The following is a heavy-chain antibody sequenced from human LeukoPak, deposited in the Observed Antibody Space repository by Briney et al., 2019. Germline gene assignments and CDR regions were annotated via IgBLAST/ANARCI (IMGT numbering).Heavy chain of an antibody. V-gene: IGHV3-48*03. J-gene: IGHJ4*02. D-gene: IGHD6-19*01. CDR2: ISSSGSTI. Sequence: PGGSLRLSCAASGFTFSSYEMTWVRQAPGKGLEWVSYISSSGSTIYYADSVKGRFTISRDNAKNSLYLQMNSLRAEDTAVYYCARDRGSWLDSFDYWGQGTLVTVSS. CDR1: GFTFSSYE. CDR3: ARDRGSWLDSFDY.